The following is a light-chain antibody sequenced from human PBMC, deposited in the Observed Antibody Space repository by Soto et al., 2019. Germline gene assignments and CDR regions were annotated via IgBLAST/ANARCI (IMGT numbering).Light chain of an antibody. CDR2: GAS. CDR3: QQYDKWPPT. V-gene: IGKV3-15*01. CDR1: QSVSTI. Sequence: EIVMTQSPATRSVSPGERTTLSCRASQSVSTILAWYQQKPGQAPRLLIYGASTRATGIPVRFSGSGSGTEFTLTISSLQSEDFAVYYCQQYDKWPPTFGQGTKVDIK. J-gene: IGKJ1*01.